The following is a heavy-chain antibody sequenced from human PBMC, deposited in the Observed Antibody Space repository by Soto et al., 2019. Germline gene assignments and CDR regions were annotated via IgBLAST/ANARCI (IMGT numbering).Heavy chain of an antibody. CDR2: SKSKTDGGTT. CDR3: TTEDIVVLPADGIFSYYMDV. Sequence: GGSLRLSCAASGFTFNNAWMNWVRQAPGKGLEWVGRSKSKTDGGTTDYAAPVKGRFTISRDDSKNTLYLQMNSLKTEDTALYYCTTEDIVVLPADGIFSYYMDVWGKGNPGQRLL. CDR1: GFTFNNAW. D-gene: IGHD2-2*01. V-gene: IGHV3-15*01. J-gene: IGHJ6*03.